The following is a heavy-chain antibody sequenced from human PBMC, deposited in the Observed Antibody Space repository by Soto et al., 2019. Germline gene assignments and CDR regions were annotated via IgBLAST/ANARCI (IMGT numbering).Heavy chain of an antibody. D-gene: IGHD6-6*01. V-gene: IGHV4-61*01. CDR1: GGSVSSGSYY. CDR3: ARAASYASSYYFDF. Sequence: PSETLSLTCTVSGGSVSSGSYYWSWIRQPPGKGLEWIGFIYYSGSTSYYPSVKSRVTISLDTSRNQFSLKFSSVTAADTAVYYCARAASYASSYYFDFWGQGTLVTVSS. J-gene: IGHJ4*02. CDR2: IYYSGST.